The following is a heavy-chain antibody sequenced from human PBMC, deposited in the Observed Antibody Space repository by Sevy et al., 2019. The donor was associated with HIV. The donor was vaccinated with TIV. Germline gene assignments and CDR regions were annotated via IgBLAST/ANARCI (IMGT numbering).Heavy chain of an antibody. Sequence: GGSLRLSCAASGFTFSSYSMKWVRQAPGKGLEWVSYISNISRTIYYADSVRGRFTISRDNAKNSLYLQMNSLRDEDTAVYYCATLFHYSSQFDCWGQGTLVTVSS. D-gene: IGHD4-4*01. CDR3: ATLFHYSSQFDC. V-gene: IGHV3-48*02. CDR1: GFTFSSYS. CDR2: ISNISRTI. J-gene: IGHJ4*02.